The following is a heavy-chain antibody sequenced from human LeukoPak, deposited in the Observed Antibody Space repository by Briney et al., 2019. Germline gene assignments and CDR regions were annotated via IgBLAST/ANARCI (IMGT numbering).Heavy chain of an antibody. CDR3: ARDPYDGGGYASFDI. V-gene: IGHV3-7*01. Sequence: GGSLRLSCAASGFTFRTYWLTWVRQAPGKGLEWVANVKQDGSEEYYVDSVKGRFTISRDNAKNSLYLPMNRLRAEDTALYYCARDPYDGGGYASFDIWGQGTMVTVYS. CDR2: VKQDGSEE. J-gene: IGHJ3*02. CDR1: GFTFRTYW. D-gene: IGHD3-22*01.